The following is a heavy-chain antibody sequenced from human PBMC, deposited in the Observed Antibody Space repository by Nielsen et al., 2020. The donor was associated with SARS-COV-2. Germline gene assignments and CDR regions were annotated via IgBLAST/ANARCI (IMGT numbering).Heavy chain of an antibody. CDR2: MSHDGRLK. D-gene: IGHD3-10*01. V-gene: IGHV3-30*18. J-gene: IGHJ4*02. CDR3: AKDPRNGLVRGVIIDY. Sequence: GESLKISCAVSGFTISNYGMQWVRQAPGKGLEWVATMSHDGRLKWYADSVKGRFTISRDYSKGTLHLQMNSLRPDDTAVYYCAKDPRNGLVRGVIIDYWGQGTLVTVSS. CDR1: GFTISNYG.